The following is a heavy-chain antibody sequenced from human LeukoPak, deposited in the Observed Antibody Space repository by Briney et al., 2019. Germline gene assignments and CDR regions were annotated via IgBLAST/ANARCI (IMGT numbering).Heavy chain of an antibody. V-gene: IGHV3-7*01. CDR3: ARSHYGMDV. CDR2: IKHDGSEK. Sequence: GRSLRLSCAASGFAFSNFAMHWVRQAPGKGLEWVANIKHDGSEKYYVDSVKGRFTISRDNAKNSLYLQMNSLRAEDTAVYYCARSHYGMDVWGQGTTVTVSS. J-gene: IGHJ6*02. CDR1: GFAFSNFA.